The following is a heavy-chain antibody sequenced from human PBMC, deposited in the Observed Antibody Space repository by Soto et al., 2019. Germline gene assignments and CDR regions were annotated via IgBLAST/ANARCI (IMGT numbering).Heavy chain of an antibody. CDR2: INHSGST. J-gene: IGHJ4*02. CDR3: ARGGYCSSTSCYFVMRGPNYFDY. D-gene: IGHD2-2*01. Sequence: QVQLQQWGAGLLKPSETLSLTCAVYGGSFSGYYWSWIRQPPGKGLEWIGEINHSGSTNYNPSLKSRVTISVDTSKNQFSLKLSSVPAADTAVYYCARGGYCSSTSCYFVMRGPNYFDYWGQGTLVTVSS. CDR1: GGSFSGYY. V-gene: IGHV4-34*01.